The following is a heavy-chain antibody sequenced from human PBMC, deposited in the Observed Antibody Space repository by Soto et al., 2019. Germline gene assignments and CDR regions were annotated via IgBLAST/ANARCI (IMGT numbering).Heavy chain of an antibody. Sequence: XETLSLTCAVDGWSFSGYYWSWIRQPPGKGLEWIGEINHSGSTNYNPSLKSRVTISVDTSKNQFSLKLSSVTAADTAVYYCARGVPYYGSGSYYDYWGQGTLVTVSS. CDR1: GWSFSGYY. CDR3: ARGVPYYGSGSYYDY. D-gene: IGHD3-10*01. V-gene: IGHV4-34*01. CDR2: INHSGST. J-gene: IGHJ4*02.